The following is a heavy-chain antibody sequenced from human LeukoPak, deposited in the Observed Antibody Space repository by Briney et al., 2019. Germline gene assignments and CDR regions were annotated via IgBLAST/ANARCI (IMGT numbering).Heavy chain of an antibody. D-gene: IGHD5-24*01. J-gene: IGHJ4*02. CDR1: GFTLGRYA. CDR3: ARDPTQRWLQWGYFDY. V-gene: IGHV3-30-3*01. Sequence: GGSLRLSCAALGFTLGRYAMEGVGEGPGKGGGRGAGILYDGSNKYYADSVKRRFTISRDNSKSTLYLQMNSLRAEDTAVYYCARDPTQRWLQWGYFDYWGQGNPGHRLL. CDR2: ILYDGSNK.